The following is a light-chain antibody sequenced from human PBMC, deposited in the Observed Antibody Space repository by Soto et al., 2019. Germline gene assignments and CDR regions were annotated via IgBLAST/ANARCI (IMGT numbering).Light chain of an antibody. CDR2: GAS. V-gene: IGKV3-20*01. CDR3: QQYGSSPQT. Sequence: EIVMTQSPGTLSVVPGERATLSCRASQSVSSNLAWYQQKPGQAPRLLIYGASNRATGIPDRFSGSGSGTEFTLTISRLEPEDFAVYYCQQYGSSPQTFGQGTKVDIK. CDR1: QSVSSN. J-gene: IGKJ1*01.